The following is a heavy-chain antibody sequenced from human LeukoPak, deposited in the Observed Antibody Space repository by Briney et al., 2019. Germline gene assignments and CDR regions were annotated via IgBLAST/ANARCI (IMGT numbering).Heavy chain of an antibody. Sequence: GGSLRLSCAASGFTVSSNYMSWVRQAPGKGLEWVSVIYSGGSTYYADSVKGRFTISRDNAKNSLYLQMNSLRAEDTAVYYCARVSGVTNAFDIWGQGTMVTVSS. J-gene: IGHJ3*02. CDR3: ARVSGVTNAFDI. CDR2: IYSGGST. D-gene: IGHD3-10*01. CDR1: GFTVSSNY. V-gene: IGHV3-53*01.